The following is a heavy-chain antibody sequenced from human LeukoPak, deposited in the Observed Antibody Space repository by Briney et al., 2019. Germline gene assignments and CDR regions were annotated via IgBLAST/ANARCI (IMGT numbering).Heavy chain of an antibody. J-gene: IGHJ4*02. CDR1: GFTFSSYS. Sequence: GSLRLSCAASGFTFSSYSMNWVRQAPGKGLEWVSSISSSSGYIYYADSVKGRFTISRDNAKNSLYLQMNSLRAEDTAVYYCLIAAAGFAYYFDYWGQGTLVTVSS. V-gene: IGHV3-21*01. CDR3: LIAAAGFAYYFDY. D-gene: IGHD6-13*01. CDR2: ISSSSGYI.